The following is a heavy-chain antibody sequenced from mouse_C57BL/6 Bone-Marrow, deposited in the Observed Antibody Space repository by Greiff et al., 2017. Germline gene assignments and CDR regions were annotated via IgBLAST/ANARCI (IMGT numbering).Heavy chain of an antibody. J-gene: IGHJ2*01. CDR3: ARRAIYFDY. V-gene: IGHV1-81*01. Sequence: VKLMESGAELARPGASVKLSCKASGYTFTSYGISWVKQRTGQGLEWIGEIYPRSGNTYYNEKFKGKATLTADKSSSTAYMELRSLTSEDSAVYFCARRAIYFDYWGQGTTLTVSS. CDR1: GYTFTSYG. CDR2: IYPRSGNT. D-gene: IGHD3-3*01.